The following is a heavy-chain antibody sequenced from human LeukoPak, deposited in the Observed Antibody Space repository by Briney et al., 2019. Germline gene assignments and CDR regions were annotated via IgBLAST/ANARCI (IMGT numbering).Heavy chain of an antibody. J-gene: IGHJ6*02. CDR1: GGSFSGYY. V-gene: IGHV4-34*01. D-gene: IGHD3-9*01. CDR3: ARGRYYDISTGYLYYYYGMDV. Sequence: SETLSLTCAVYGGSFSGYYWSWIRQPPGKGLEWIGEINHSGSTNYNPSLKSRVTISVDTSKNQFSLKLSSVTAADTAVYYCARGRYYDISTGYLYYYYGMDVWGQGTTVTVSS. CDR2: INHSGST.